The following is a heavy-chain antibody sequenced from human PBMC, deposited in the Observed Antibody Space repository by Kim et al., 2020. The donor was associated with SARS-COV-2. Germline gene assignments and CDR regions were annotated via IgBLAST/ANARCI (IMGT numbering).Heavy chain of an antibody. CDR1: GFTFSSYA. Sequence: GGSLRLSCAASGFTFSSYAMSWVRQAPGKGLEWVSAISGSGGSTYYADSVKGRFTISRDNSKNTLYLQMNSLRAEDTAVYYCAKVACGGDCYPYYYYGMDVWGQGTTVTVSS. J-gene: IGHJ6*02. D-gene: IGHD2-21*02. CDR2: ISGSGGST. CDR3: AKVACGGDCYPYYYYGMDV. V-gene: IGHV3-23*01.